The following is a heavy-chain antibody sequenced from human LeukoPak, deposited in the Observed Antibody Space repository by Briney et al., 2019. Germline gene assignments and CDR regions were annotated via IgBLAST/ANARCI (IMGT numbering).Heavy chain of an antibody. Sequence: ASVKVSRKASGYTFTGFYMHWVRQAPGQGLEWMGRINPNSGGTNYAQKFQGRVTITRDTSISTAYMELSRLRSDDTAVYYCARRPPYCSGGSCYSGAGGPSGYWGQGTLVTVSS. CDR2: INPNSGGT. CDR3: ARRPPYCSGGSCYSGAGGPSGY. V-gene: IGHV1-2*06. J-gene: IGHJ4*02. D-gene: IGHD2-15*01. CDR1: GYTFTGFY.